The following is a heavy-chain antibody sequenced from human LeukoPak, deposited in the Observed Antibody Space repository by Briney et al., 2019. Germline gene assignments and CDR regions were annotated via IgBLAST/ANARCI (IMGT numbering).Heavy chain of an antibody. CDR2: MWYDESKE. D-gene: IGHD3-10*01. J-gene: IGHJ6*02. V-gene: IGHV3-33*01. CDR3: ARDSYYGQGKYYHGRVL. CDR1: GFTFTNFC. Sequence: GRSLRLSCAASGFTFTNFCTHWVRQAPGKGLEWVAVMWYDESKEYSGDSVKGRFTISRDKSKNTLYLQMNSLRAEDTAVYYCARDSYYGQGKYYHGRVLWGRGTTVTVSS.